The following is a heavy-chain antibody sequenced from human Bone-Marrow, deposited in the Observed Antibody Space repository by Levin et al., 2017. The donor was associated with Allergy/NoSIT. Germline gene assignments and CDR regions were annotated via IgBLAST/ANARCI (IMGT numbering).Heavy chain of an antibody. V-gene: IGHV3-21*01. CDR2: ISTSTTYI. D-gene: IGHD6-13*01. J-gene: IGHJ4*02. Sequence: PGGSLRLSCAASGFTFSSYSMNWVRQAPGKGLEWVSSISTSTTYIYYADSVKGRFTISRDNAKNSLYLQMNSLRAEDTAVYYCASDRSASPIAATVDWGQGTLVTVSS. CDR1: GFTFSSYS. CDR3: ASDRSASPIAATVD.